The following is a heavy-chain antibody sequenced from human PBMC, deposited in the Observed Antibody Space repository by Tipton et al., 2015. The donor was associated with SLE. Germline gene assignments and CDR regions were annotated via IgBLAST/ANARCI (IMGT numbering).Heavy chain of an antibody. Sequence: TLSLTCAVYGGSFSGYYWSWIRQPPGKGLEWIGEISHSGSTNYNPYLKSRVTISVDTSKNQFSLKLRSVTAADTAVYYCARSRDVRNSGSLLIWGQGTMVTVSS. D-gene: IGHD1-26*01. V-gene: IGHV4-34*01. CDR3: ARSRDVRNSGSLLI. CDR2: ISHSGST. J-gene: IGHJ3*02. CDR1: GGSFSGYY.